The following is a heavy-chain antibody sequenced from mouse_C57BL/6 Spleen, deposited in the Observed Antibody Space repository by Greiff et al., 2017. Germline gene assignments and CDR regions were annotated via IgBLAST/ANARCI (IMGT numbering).Heavy chain of an antibody. J-gene: IGHJ2*01. CDR2: INPNNGGT. V-gene: IGHV1-22*01. D-gene: IGHD1-1*01. Sequence: VQLQQSGPELVKPGASVKMSCKASGYTFTDYNMHWVKQSHGKSLEWIGYINPNNGGTSYNQKFKGKATLTVNKSSSTAYMELRSLTSEASAVYYCARGTTVVAGDYWGQGTTLTVSS. CDR1: GYTFTDYN. CDR3: ARGTTVVAGDY.